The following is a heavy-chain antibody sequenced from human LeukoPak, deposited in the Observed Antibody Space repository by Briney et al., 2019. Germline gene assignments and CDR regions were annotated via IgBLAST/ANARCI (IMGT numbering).Heavy chain of an antibody. CDR3: ATWSPFVDFDY. D-gene: IGHD2-8*02. V-gene: IGHV1-2*02. Sequence: ASVKVSCKASGYTFTDYYRHWVRQAPGQGLEWMGWINPNSGGTNYAQKFQGRVTMTRDTSISTAYMELSRLRSDDTAVYYCATWSPFVDFDYWGQGTLVTVSS. CDR1: GYTFTDYY. J-gene: IGHJ4*02. CDR2: INPNSGGT.